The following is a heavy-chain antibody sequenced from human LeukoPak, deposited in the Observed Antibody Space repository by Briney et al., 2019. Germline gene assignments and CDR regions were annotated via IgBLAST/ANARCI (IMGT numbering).Heavy chain of an antibody. V-gene: IGHV3-23*01. CDR3: AKHTYYYESSGTTALLDY. J-gene: IGHJ4*02. CDR1: GFTFSSDD. Sequence: TGGSLRLSCAASGFTFSSDDMSWVRQAPGKGLVWVTGNSGSGGSTYYADSVKGRFTISRDNSKNTLYLRMNSLRAEDTAVYYCAKHTYYYESSGTTALLDYWGQGTLVTVSS. CDR2: NSGSGGST. D-gene: IGHD3-22*01.